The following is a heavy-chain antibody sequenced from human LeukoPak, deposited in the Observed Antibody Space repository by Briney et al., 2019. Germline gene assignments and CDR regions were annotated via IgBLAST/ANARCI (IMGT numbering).Heavy chain of an antibody. Sequence: QPGGSLRLSCAASGFTFSSYAMSWVRQAPGKGLEWVSAISGSGGSTYYADSVKGRFTLSRDNSKNTLYLQMNSLRAEDTAVYYCAKAYCSGDSCYGMVTPDYWGQGTLVTVSS. CDR3: AKAYCSGDSCYGMVTPDY. CDR2: ISGSGGST. J-gene: IGHJ4*02. D-gene: IGHD2-15*01. V-gene: IGHV3-23*01. CDR1: GFTFSSYA.